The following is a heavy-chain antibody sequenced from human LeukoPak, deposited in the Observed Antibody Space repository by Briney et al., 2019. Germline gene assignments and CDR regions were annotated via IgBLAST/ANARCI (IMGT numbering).Heavy chain of an antibody. V-gene: IGHV3-74*01. D-gene: IGHD3-16*01. J-gene: IGHJ4*01. CDR2: MNSGGTTI. CDR3: IREVQVRASASLGL. Sequence: TGGSLRLSCAAPGFSISGYLMHWVRQAAGEGLVWVSRMNSGGTTINYADSVKGRFTISRDNVDNTLHLQMNSLRVEDTAVYYCIREVQVRASASLGLWGQGSLVTVSS. CDR1: GFSISGYL.